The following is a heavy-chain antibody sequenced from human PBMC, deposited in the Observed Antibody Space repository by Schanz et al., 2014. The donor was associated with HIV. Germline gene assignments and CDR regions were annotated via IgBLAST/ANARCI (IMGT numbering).Heavy chain of an antibody. D-gene: IGHD3-10*01. V-gene: IGHV3-33*08. CDR3: ARGSGPYYYYYGMDV. J-gene: IGHJ6*02. CDR1: GFTFSSYG. CDR2: IWYDGSNK. Sequence: QVQLVESGGGVVQPGRSLRLSCAASGFTFSSYGMHWVRQAPGKGLAWVAVIWYDGSNKYYADSVKGRFTISRDNSKNTLFLQMNSLRAEDTAIYYCARGSGPYYYYYGMDVWGQGTTVTVSS.